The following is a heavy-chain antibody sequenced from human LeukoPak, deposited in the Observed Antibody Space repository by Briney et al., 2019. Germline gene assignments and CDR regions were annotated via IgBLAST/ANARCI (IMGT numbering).Heavy chain of an antibody. Sequence: PSETLSLTCTVSGVSISSGSYCWGWIRQPAGKGREWIGRIYTSGSTNYNPSLKSRVTISVDTSKNQFSLKLSTVTAADTAVYYCARDSQVDAFDIWGQGTMVTVSS. J-gene: IGHJ3*02. CDR2: IYTSGST. V-gene: IGHV4-61*02. CDR1: GVSISSGSYC. CDR3: ARDSQVDAFDI.